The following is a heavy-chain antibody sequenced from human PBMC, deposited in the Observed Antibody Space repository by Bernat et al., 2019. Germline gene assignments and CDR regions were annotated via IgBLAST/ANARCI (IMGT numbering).Heavy chain of an antibody. D-gene: IGHD7-27*01. CDR3: ATDGAELGLDAAY. CDR1: GYTSTELS. CDR2: FDPEDGET. V-gene: IGHV1-24*01. J-gene: IGHJ4*02. Sequence: QVQLVQSGAEVKKPGASVKVSCKASGYTSTELSMHWVRQAPGKGLEWMGGFDPEDGETIYAQKFQGRVTMTEDTSTDTAYMELSSVSSEDTAVYYCATDGAELGLDAAYWGQGTLVTVSS.